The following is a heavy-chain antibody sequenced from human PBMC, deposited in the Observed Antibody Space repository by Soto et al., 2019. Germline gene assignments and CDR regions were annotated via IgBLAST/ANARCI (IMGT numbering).Heavy chain of an antibody. V-gene: IGHV6-1*01. J-gene: IGHJ6*01. CDR3: ARGGYSMDV. CDR1: GDTVSSKSSA. CDR2: TYYRSKWYN. Sequence: SQTLSLTCVISGDTVSSKSSAWSWIRHSPSRGLDWLGKTYYRSKWYNEYAVSVKSRITINPDTSKNQFSLQLNSVTPEDTAVYYCARGGYSMDVWGQGTTVTVSS.